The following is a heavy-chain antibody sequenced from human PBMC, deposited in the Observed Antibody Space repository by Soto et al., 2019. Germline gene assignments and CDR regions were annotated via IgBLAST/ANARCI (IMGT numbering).Heavy chain of an antibody. V-gene: IGHV3-74*03. CDR3: VRDDVGVGIDY. Sequence: EVQLVESGGGLVQPGGSLRLSCAASGFTFSSYWIHWDRQVPGKGLVWVSHIDSDGNSTTYADSVKGRFTISRDNAKNTVYLQMNSLRAEDTAVYYCVRDDVGVGIDYWGLGTLVTVSS. D-gene: IGHD1-26*01. J-gene: IGHJ4*02. CDR2: IDSDGNST. CDR1: GFTFSSYW.